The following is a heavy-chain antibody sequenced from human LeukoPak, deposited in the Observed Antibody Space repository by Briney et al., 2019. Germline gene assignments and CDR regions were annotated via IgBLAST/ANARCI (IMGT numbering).Heavy chain of an antibody. V-gene: IGHV5-51*01. J-gene: IGHJ4*02. CDR2: IYLGDFGI. CDR1: GYSFANYW. D-gene: IGHD1-26*01. CDR3: ARNSGTENNFDY. Sequence: GESLKISCKGSGYSFANYWIGWVRQMPGKGLECMGIIYLGDFGIRYSPSFQGQVTISADKSISTVYLQWSSLKASDTAMYYCARNSGTENNFDYWGQGTLVTVSS.